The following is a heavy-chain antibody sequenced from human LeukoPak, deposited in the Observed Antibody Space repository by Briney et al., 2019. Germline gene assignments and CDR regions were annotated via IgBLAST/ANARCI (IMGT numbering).Heavy chain of an antibody. CDR2: IFHSGST. CDR1: GGSISSGGYS. J-gene: IGHJ5*02. Sequence: SETLSLTCAVSGGSISSGGYSWSWIRQPPGKGLEWIGYIFHSGSTYYNPSLKSRVTISVDRSKTQFSLKLNSVTAADTAVYYCARGPDCSSTSCYESWFGPWGQGTLVTVSS. CDR3: ARGPDCSSTSCYESWFGP. D-gene: IGHD2-2*01. V-gene: IGHV4-30-2*01.